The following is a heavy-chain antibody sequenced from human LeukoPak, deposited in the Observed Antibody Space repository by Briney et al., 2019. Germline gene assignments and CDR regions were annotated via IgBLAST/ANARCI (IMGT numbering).Heavy chain of an antibody. CDR2: IIPIFGTA. J-gene: IGHJ4*02. D-gene: IGHD3-10*01. V-gene: IGHV1-69*05. CDR3: ATYVLLWFGESPSLGY. CDR1: GGTFSSYA. Sequence: SVKVSCKASGGTFSSYAISWVRQAPGQGLEWMGGIIPIFGTANYAQKFQGRVTITTDESTSTAYMELSSLRSEDTAVYYCATYVLLWFGESPSLGYWGQGTLVTVSS.